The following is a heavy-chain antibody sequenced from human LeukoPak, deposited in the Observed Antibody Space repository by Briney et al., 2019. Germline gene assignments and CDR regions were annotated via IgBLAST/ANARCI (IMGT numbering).Heavy chain of an antibody. Sequence: PGGSLTLSCPPSVFTLSRYLIQRLRQGPGKGLVWVSRINSDGSAKTYADSVKGRFTISRDNAKSTLYLQMNSLRAEDTAVYYCARGTISGDAGTGMDVWGQGTTVTVSS. D-gene: IGHD3-3*02. V-gene: IGHV3-74*01. J-gene: IGHJ6*02. CDR3: ARGTISGDAGTGMDV. CDR1: VFTLSRYL. CDR2: INSDGSAK.